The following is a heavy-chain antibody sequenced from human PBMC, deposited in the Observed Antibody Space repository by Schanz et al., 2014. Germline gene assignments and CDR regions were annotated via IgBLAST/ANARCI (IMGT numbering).Heavy chain of an antibody. J-gene: IGHJ5*01. CDR1: GFNFANHA. CDR3: AKDLYNYGIFDS. V-gene: IGHV3-33*05. Sequence: QVQLVESGGGVVQPERSLRLSCAASGFNFANHAIHWVRQGQGNGLQWVAVISSDGSKKLYADSVKARFTISRDNSRKTLYLQMNSLRADDTAVYYCAKDLYNYGIFDSWGQGTLVTVSS. D-gene: IGHD3-16*01. CDR2: ISSDGSKK.